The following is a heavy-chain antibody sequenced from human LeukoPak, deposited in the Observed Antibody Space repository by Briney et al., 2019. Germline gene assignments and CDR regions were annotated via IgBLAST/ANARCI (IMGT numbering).Heavy chain of an antibody. CDR2: INTNNGNT. J-gene: IGHJ4*02. D-gene: IGHD3-10*01. V-gene: IGHV1-18*04. Sequence: ASVKVSCKASGYTFAGYYIHWVRQAPGQGLEWMGWINTNNGNTNYVKRLQGRVTMTTDTSTSTAYMELRSLRSDDTAVYYCAREREETYGSGSYTFDHWGQGTLVTISS. CDR1: GYTFAGYY. CDR3: AREREETYGSGSYTFDH.